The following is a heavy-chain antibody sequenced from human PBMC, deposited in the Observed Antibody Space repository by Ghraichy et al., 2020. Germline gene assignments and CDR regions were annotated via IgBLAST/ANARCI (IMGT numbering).Heavy chain of an antibody. Sequence: GGSLRLSCAASGFTFSDYYMSWIRQAPGKGLEWVSYISSSGSTIYYADSVKGRFTISRDNAKNSLYLQMNSLRAEDTAVYYCAGGLTIAAAGTEYYYYYGMDVWGQGTTVTVSS. CDR2: ISSSGSTI. CDR1: GFTFSDYY. D-gene: IGHD6-13*01. CDR3: AGGLTIAAAGTEYYYYYGMDV. V-gene: IGHV3-11*01. J-gene: IGHJ6*02.